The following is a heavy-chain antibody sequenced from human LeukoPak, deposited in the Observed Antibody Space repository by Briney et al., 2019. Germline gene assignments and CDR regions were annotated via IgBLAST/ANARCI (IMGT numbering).Heavy chain of an antibody. D-gene: IGHD1-26*01. CDR3: AREGDSGMDV. Sequence: GGPLRLSCAASGFTFSSYEMNWVRQAPGKGLEWVSYISSSGSTIYYADSVKGRFTISRDNAKNSLYLQMNSLRAEDTAVYYCAREGDSGMDVWGQGTTVTVSS. J-gene: IGHJ6*02. V-gene: IGHV3-48*03. CDR2: ISSSGSTI. CDR1: GFTFSSYE.